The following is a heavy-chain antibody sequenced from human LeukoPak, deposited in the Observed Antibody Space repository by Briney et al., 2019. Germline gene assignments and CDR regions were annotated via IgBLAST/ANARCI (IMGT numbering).Heavy chain of an antibody. J-gene: IGHJ4*02. D-gene: IGHD6-13*01. CDR3: AKGGIAAAGTTGKGY. V-gene: IGHV3-48*01. CDR1: GFTFSSYS. Sequence: GGSLRLSCAASGFTFSSYSMNWVRQAPGKGLEWVSYISSSSSTIYYADSVKGRFTISRDNAKNSLYLQMNSLRAEDTAVYYCAKGGIAAAGTTGKGYWGQGTLVTVSS. CDR2: ISSSSSTI.